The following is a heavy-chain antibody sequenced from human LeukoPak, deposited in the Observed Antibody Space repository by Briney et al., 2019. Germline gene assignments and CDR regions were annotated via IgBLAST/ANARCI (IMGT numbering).Heavy chain of an antibody. CDR3: ARDEKYCSGGSCYSHDAFDI. D-gene: IGHD2-15*01. Sequence: PGGSLRLSCAASGFTFSSYEMNWVRQAPGKGLEWVSYISSSGSAIYYADSVKGRFTISRDNAKNSLHLQMNSLRAEDTAVYYCARDEKYCSGGSCYSHDAFDIWGQGTMVTVSS. J-gene: IGHJ3*02. CDR2: ISSSGSAI. V-gene: IGHV3-48*03. CDR1: GFTFSSYE.